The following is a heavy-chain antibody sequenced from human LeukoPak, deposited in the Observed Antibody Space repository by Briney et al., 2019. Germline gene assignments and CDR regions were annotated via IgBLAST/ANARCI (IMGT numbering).Heavy chain of an antibody. Sequence: SVKVSCKASGGTFSSYAISWVRQAPGQGLEWMGGIIPIFGTANYAQKFQGRVTITADKSTSTAYMELSSLRSEDTAVYYCARGPPNAYSSSWYYFDYWGQGTLVTVSS. CDR3: ARGPPNAYSSSWYYFDY. V-gene: IGHV1-69*06. D-gene: IGHD6-13*01. J-gene: IGHJ4*02. CDR2: IIPIFGTA. CDR1: GGTFSSYA.